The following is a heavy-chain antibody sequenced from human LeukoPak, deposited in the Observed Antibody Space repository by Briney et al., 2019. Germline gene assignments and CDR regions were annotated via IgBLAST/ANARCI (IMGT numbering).Heavy chain of an antibody. J-gene: IGHJ4*02. V-gene: IGHV3-53*01. CDR2: IYSAGTT. D-gene: IGHD1-26*01. Sequence: QTGGSLRLSCAASGFTVSNNYMSWVRQAPGKGLEWVSVIYSAGTTYYADSVKGRFTISRDNSKNTLYLQVNSLRAEDTAVYYCAKDLRGSYYYALDYWGQGTLVTVSS. CDR3: AKDLRGSYYYALDY. CDR1: GFTVSNNY.